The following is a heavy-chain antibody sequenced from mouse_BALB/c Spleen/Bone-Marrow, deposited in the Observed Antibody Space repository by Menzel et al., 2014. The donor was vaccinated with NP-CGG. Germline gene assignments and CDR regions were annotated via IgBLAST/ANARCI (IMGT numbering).Heavy chain of an antibody. CDR1: GFTFSSYY. CDR2: INSNGGST. CDR3: ARRGWDGYFDY. Sequence: EVQGVESGGGLVKLGGSLKLSCAASGFTFSSYYVSWVRQTPEKRLELVAAINSNGGSTYYPDTVKGRFTISRDNAKNTLYLQMSSLKSEDTALYYCARRGWDGYFDYWGQGTTLTVSS. D-gene: IGHD4-1*01. J-gene: IGHJ2*01. V-gene: IGHV5-6-2*01.